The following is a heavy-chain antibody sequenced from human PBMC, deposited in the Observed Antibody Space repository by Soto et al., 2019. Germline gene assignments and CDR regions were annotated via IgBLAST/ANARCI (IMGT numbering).Heavy chain of an antibody. V-gene: IGHV3-53*01. CDR2: IYSGGST. D-gene: IGHD6-6*01. Sequence: GGSLRLSCAASGFTVSSNYMSWVRQAPGKGLEWVSVIYSGGSTYYADSVKGRFTISRDNSKNTLYLQMNSLRAEDTAVYYCARMYEYSSSLGTPERVGASFYYGMDVWGQGTTVTVSS. CDR3: ARMYEYSSSLGTPERVGASFYYGMDV. CDR1: GFTVSSNY. J-gene: IGHJ6*02.